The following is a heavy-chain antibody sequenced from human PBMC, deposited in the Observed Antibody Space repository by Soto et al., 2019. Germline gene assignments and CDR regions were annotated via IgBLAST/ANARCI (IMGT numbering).Heavy chain of an antibody. CDR3: ARDRYGWYPGYDLDV. Sequence: PSETLSLTCSVSGESISNFYWSWIRRPAGKGLEWMGHVHVSGGTNYNAPLQSRVTMSVDTSSNHVSLQLTSLTAADTAVYYCARDRYGWYPGYDLDVWGPGTTVTVSS. J-gene: IGHJ6*02. CDR2: VHVSGGT. CDR1: GESISNFY. D-gene: IGHD6-19*01. V-gene: IGHV4-4*07.